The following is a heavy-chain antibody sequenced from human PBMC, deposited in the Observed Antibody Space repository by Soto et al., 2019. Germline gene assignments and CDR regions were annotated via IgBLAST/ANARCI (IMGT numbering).Heavy chain of an antibody. CDR3: ARGVYNCNGRK. CDR2: MNPNSGNT. J-gene: IGHJ4*02. CDR1: GYTFTSYD. Sequence: QVQLVQSGAEVKKPGASVKVSCKASGYTFTSYDINWVRQATGQGLEWMGWMNPNSGNTGYAQKFQGRATTTRNTSRNTAYVELSRLRSEDAAVYYCARGVYNCNGRKWGQGTVVTVSS. V-gene: IGHV1-8*01. D-gene: IGHD1-20*01.